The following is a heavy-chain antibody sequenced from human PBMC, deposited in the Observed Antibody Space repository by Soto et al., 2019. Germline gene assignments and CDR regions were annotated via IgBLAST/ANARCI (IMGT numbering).Heavy chain of an antibody. CDR3: ARVEDYYDSSGPQIAFDI. CDR2: INVGNGNT. Sequence: ASVKVSCKASGYTFTSYAMHWVRQAPGQRLEWMGWINVGNGNTKYSQKFQGRVTITRDTSASTAYMELSSLRSEDTAVYYCARVEDYYDSSGPQIAFDIWGQGTMVTVSS. J-gene: IGHJ3*02. CDR1: GYTFTSYA. D-gene: IGHD3-22*01. V-gene: IGHV1-3*01.